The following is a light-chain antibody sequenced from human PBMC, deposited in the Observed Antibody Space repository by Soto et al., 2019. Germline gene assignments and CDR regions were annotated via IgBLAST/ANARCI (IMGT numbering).Light chain of an antibody. CDR3: QQYNNWPPAT. CDR2: GAS. CDR1: QSVSTNY. J-gene: IGKJ1*01. Sequence: ENVMTQSPGTLSLSPGEIATLSCMASQSVSTNYVAWYQQKPGQAPRLLIYGASSRASGIPDRFRGSGSGTDFTLTISRLEPEDFAVYYCQQYNNWPPATFGQGTKVDI. V-gene: IGKV3-20*01.